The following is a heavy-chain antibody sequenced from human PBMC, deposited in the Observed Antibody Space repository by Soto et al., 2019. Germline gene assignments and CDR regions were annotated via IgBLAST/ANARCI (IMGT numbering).Heavy chain of an antibody. V-gene: IGHV1-2*04. CDR1: GYTFTGYY. CDR3: AKSGGYGPDYYYYYGMDV. J-gene: IGHJ6*02. Sequence: ASVKVSCKASGYTFTGYYMHWVRQAPGQGLERMGWINPNSGGTNYAQKFQGWVTMTRDTSISTAYMELSRLRCDDTAVYYCAKSGGYGPDYYYYYGMDVWGQGTTVTVSS. CDR2: INPNSGGT. D-gene: IGHD1-1*01.